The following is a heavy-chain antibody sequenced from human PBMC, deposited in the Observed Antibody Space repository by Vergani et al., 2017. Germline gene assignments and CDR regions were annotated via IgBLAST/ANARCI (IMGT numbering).Heavy chain of an antibody. CDR1: GGSISTFY. CDR2: VFHSGST. Sequence: QVQLQESGPGLVKPSETLSLSCIISGGSISTFYWSWIRQPPGKGLEWIGYVFHSGSTNYSPSLKSRVTISLDTSKSQFSLKLSSVTAADTAVYYCARGPLGQGPLGYFDYWGQGTLVTVSS. J-gene: IGHJ4*02. D-gene: IGHD7-27*01. V-gene: IGHV4-59*01. CDR3: ARGPLGQGPLGYFDY.